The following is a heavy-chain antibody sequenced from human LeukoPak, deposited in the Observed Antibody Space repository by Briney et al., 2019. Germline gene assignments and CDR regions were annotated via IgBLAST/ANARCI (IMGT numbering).Heavy chain of an antibody. Sequence: EASVKVSCKASGYTFTSYGISWVRQAPGQGLEWMGWISAYNGNTNYAQKLQGRVTMTTDTSTSTAYMELRSLRSDDTAVYYCAGSRDTVVNRRPFDYWGQGTLVTVSS. V-gene: IGHV1-18*01. D-gene: IGHD4-23*01. CDR3: AGSRDTVVNRRPFDY. CDR2: ISAYNGNT. CDR1: GYTFTSYG. J-gene: IGHJ4*02.